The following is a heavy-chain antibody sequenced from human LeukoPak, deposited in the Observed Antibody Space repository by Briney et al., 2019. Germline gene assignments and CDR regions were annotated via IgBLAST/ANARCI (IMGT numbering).Heavy chain of an antibody. CDR2: IYYSGST. CDR3: ASGPWYSSGWYPDY. Sequence: SETLSLTCTVSGGSISSSSYYWGWIRQPPGKGLEWIGSIYYSGSTYYNPSLKSRVTISVDTSKNQFSLKLSSVTAADTAVYYCASGPWYSSGWYPDYWGQGTLVTVSS. D-gene: IGHD6-19*01. V-gene: IGHV4-39*01. J-gene: IGHJ4*02. CDR1: GGSISSSSYY.